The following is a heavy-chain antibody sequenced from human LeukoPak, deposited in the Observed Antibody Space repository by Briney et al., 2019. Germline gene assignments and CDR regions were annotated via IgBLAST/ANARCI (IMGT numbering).Heavy chain of an antibody. D-gene: IGHD6-19*01. CDR3: TSIFSPYASHWRAVAGTGDFQH. Sequence: GASVKVSCKASGYTFTGYYMHWVRQAPGQGLEWMGWINPNSGGTNYAQKFQGRVTMTRDTSISTAYMELSRLRSDDTAVYYCTSIFSPYASHWRAVAGTGDFQHWGQGTLVNASS. CDR2: INPNSGGT. V-gene: IGHV1-2*02. J-gene: IGHJ1*01. CDR1: GYTFTGYY.